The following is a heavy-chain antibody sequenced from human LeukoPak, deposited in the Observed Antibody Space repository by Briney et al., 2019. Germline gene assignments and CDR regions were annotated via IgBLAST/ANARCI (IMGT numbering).Heavy chain of an antibody. D-gene: IGHD3-22*01. J-gene: IGHJ3*02. V-gene: IGHV5-51*01. Sequence: GESLKISCKGSGYSFTSYWIGWVRQMPGKGLEWMGIIYPGDSDTRYSPSFQGQVTISADKSISTAYLQWSSLKASDTAMYYRARQTTPYYYDSSGYYAFDIWGQGTMVTVSS. CDR3: ARQTTPYYYDSSGYYAFDI. CDR2: IYPGDSDT. CDR1: GYSFTSYW.